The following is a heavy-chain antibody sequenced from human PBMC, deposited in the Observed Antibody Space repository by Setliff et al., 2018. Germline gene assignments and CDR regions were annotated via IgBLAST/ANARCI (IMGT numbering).Heavy chain of an antibody. D-gene: IGHD2-8*01. Sequence: ASVKVSCKASGYTFTESIVSWVRQAPGQGLEWLGWIGVYSGNTYTAQRFQGRVTMTTDTSTNMAYLELRGLRSDDTAVYYCLRLVRYCSRTSRQRTSGDEVWGQGTLVTVSS. CDR3: LRLVRYCSRTSRQRTSGDEV. CDR1: GYTFTESI. CDR2: IGVYSGNT. J-gene: IGHJ4*02. V-gene: IGHV1-18*01.